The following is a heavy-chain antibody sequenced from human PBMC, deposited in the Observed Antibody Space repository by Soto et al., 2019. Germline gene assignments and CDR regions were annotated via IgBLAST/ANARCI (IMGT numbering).Heavy chain of an antibody. CDR1: GGSISRYY. D-gene: IGHD3-16*01. V-gene: IGHV4-4*07. Sequence: SETLSLTSTVSGGSISRYYWSWIRQPAGKGLEWIGRIYTSGSTNYNPSLKSRVTMSVDTSKNQFSLKLSSVTAADTAVYYCASLRDVRVGYYFDYWRQGTLVTVSS. CDR3: ASLRDVRVGYYFDY. J-gene: IGHJ4*02. CDR2: IYTSGST.